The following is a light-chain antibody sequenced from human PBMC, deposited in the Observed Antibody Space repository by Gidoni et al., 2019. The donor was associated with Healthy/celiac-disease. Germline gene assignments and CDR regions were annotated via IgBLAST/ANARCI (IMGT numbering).Light chain of an antibody. CDR3: QQSYSTPYT. J-gene: IGKJ2*01. V-gene: IGKV1-39*01. CDR1: QSMSSY. CDR2: AAS. Sequence: DIQMTQSPSSLSASVGYRVTITFRASQSMSSYLNWYQQKPGKAPKLLIYAASSLQSGVPSRFSGSGSGTDFTLTISSLQPEDFATYYCQQSYSTPYTFGQGTKLEIK.